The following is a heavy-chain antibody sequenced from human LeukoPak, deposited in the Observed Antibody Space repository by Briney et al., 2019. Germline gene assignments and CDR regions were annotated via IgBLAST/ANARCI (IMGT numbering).Heavy chain of an antibody. V-gene: IGHV4-39*07. J-gene: IGHJ5*02. CDR1: GGSISSSSYY. D-gene: IGHD1-1*01. Sequence: PSETLSLTYTVSGGSISSSSYYWGWIRQPPGKGLEWIGSIYYSGSTYSNPSLKSRVTISVDTSKNQFSLKLSSVTAADTAVYYCASTLGYGWFDPWGQGTLVTVSS. CDR2: IYYSGST. CDR3: ASTLGYGWFDP.